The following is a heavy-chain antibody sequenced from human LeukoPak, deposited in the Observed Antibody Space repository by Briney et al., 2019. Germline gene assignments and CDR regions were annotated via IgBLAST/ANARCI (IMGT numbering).Heavy chain of an antibody. D-gene: IGHD6-19*01. J-gene: IGHJ4*02. CDR2: IIPIFGTA. CDR3: ARAGHSSGWYEGVDY. Sequence: SVKVSCKASGGTFSSYDISWVRQAPGQGLEWMRGIIPIFGTANYAQKFQGRVTITADESTSTAYMELSSLRSEDTAVYYCARAGHSSGWYEGVDYWGQGTLVTVSS. V-gene: IGHV1-69*01. CDR1: GGTFSSYD.